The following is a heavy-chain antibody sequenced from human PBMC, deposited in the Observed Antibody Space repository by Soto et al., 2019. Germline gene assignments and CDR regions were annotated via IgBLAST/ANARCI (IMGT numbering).Heavy chain of an antibody. CDR2: IRFDGSTA. V-gene: IGHV3-33*01. Sequence: PGGSLRLSCEASGFVFITFRMHWVRRAPGKGLEWLATIRFDGSTARYAESVRGRFKISRDNSMNTLYLQLDRLRVEDTAVYYCVRDRPNTESLTGYFDTWGQGTPVTVSS. J-gene: IGHJ4*02. CDR1: GFVFITFR. D-gene: IGHD3-9*01. CDR3: VRDRPNTESLTGYFDT.